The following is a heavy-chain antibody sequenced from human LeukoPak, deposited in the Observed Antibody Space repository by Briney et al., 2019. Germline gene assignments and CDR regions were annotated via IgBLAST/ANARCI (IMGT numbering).Heavy chain of an antibody. V-gene: IGHV3-21*01. CDR3: ARQRITIFGVVTYYFDY. CDR2: INSSSSYI. D-gene: IGHD3-3*01. J-gene: IGHJ4*02. Sequence: EGSLRLSCAASGFTFSSYSMNWVRLAPGKGLEWVSSINSSSSYIYYADSVKGRFTISRDNAKNSLYLQMNSLGAEDTAVYYCARQRITIFGVVTYYFDYWGQGTLVTVSS. CDR1: GFTFSSYS.